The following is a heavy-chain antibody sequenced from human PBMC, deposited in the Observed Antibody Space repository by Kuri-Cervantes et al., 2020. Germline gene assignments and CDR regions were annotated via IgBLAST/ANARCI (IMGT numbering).Heavy chain of an antibody. V-gene: IGHV4-34*01. CDR1: GGSFGGYY. D-gene: IGHD2-21*01. CDR2: IYHSAST. J-gene: IGHJ3*02. Sequence: SQTLSLTCAVYGGSFGGYYWSWIRQPPGKGLEWIGEIYHSASTNYNPSLKSRVTMSVDKSKNQFSLKLSSVTAADTAVYYCAGGLVRGAFDIWGQGTMVTVSS. CDR3: AGGLVRGAFDI.